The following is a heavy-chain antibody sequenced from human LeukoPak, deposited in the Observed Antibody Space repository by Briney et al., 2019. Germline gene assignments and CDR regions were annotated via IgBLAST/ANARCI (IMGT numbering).Heavy chain of an antibody. CDR1: GYTLTSYG. CDR3: ARDPHSSGYYYDMNYYYYGMDV. Sequence: ASVKVSCKASGYTLTSYGISWVRQAPGQGLEWLGWISAYNGNTNYAQKLQGRVTMTTDTSTSTAYMELRSLRSDDTAVYYCARDPHSSGYYYDMNYYYYGMDVWGQGTTVTVSS. J-gene: IGHJ6*02. CDR2: ISAYNGNT. V-gene: IGHV1-18*01. D-gene: IGHD3-22*01.